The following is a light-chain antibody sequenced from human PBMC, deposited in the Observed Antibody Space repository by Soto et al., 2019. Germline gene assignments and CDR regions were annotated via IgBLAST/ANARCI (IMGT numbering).Light chain of an antibody. J-gene: IGKJ5*01. CDR1: EDISSY. Sequence: IHLTHSPSSLSASVLYRVTFTFRASEDISSYLVWYQQKPGAAPKLLIYAASALHSGVPSRFSGSGSGTDFTLTISSLHPEDFAVYFCQQFKNYPITFGQGTRLEI. V-gene: IGKV1-9*01. CDR2: AAS. CDR3: QQFKNYPIT.